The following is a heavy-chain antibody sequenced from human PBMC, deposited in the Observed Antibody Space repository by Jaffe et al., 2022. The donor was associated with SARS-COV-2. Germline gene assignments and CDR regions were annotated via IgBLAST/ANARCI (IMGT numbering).Heavy chain of an antibody. V-gene: IGHV3-23*01. CDR3: AREGYNYWYFDL. CDR2: FSVRTGGT. Sequence: EVQLLESGGALVQPGGSLRLSCAASGFTFSMYDMTWIRQTPGKGLEWVSAFSVRTGGTYYADSVKGRFTISRDNSQNRMYLQMDSVRADDTALYYCAREGYNYWYFDLWGRGTLVTVSS. J-gene: IGHJ2*01. D-gene: IGHD5-12*01. CDR1: GFTFSMYD.